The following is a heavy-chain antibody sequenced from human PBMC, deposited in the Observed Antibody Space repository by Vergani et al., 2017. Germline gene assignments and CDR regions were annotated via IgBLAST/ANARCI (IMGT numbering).Heavy chain of an antibody. CDR2: IYYSGST. V-gene: IGHV4-31*03. CDR3: ARDRGAADERMGYYYYYMDV. Sequence: QVQVQESGPRLVKPSQTLSLTCHVSGCFISSGGYYWLWIRQHPGKGLEWIGYIYYSGSTYYNPSLKSRVTISVDTSKNQFSLKLSSVTAAATAVDYCARDRGAADERMGYYYYYMDVWGKGTTVTVSS. CDR1: GCFISSGGYY. D-gene: IGHD6-13*01. J-gene: IGHJ6*03.